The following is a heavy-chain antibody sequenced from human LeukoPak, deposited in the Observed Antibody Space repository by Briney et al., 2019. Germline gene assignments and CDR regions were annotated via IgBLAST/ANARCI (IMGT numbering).Heavy chain of an antibody. V-gene: IGHV4-39*01. Sequence: PAETLSLTCTLSGGSISSIIYFWGWIRQPPGKGLEGIGSSYYSRSTYYNPSLKSRVPISVHTSKNQFSLTRSSVTAADPAVYYCARLDYDFWSGYGAFDIWGEGTMVTVSS. J-gene: IGHJ3*02. CDR3: ARLDYDFWSGYGAFDI. CDR2: SYYSRST. CDR1: GGSISSIIYF. D-gene: IGHD3-3*01.